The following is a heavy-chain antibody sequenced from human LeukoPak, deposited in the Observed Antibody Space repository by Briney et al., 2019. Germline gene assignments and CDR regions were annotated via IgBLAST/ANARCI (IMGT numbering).Heavy chain of an antibody. Sequence: PGGSLRLSCAASGFTFSSYAMHWVRQAPGKGLEWVAVISYDGSNKYYADSVKGRFTISRDNSKNTLYLQMNSLRAEDTAVYYCEAGDSGYGMDVWGQGTTVTVSS. J-gene: IGHJ6*02. D-gene: IGHD2-21*01. CDR3: EAGDSGYGMDV. CDR2: ISYDGSNK. CDR1: GFTFSSYA. V-gene: IGHV3-30-3*01.